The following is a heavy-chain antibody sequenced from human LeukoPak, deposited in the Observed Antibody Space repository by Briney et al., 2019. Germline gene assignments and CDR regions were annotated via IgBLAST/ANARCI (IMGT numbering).Heavy chain of an antibody. V-gene: IGHV3-53*01. J-gene: IGHJ4*02. Sequence: EGSLSLSCAASGFTVANDRMSWVRQPPGKGLEWVSTVYGGGNTAYTNSVKGRFTISRDTSKDTLLLQMNSLRAEDTAVYFCVRERFGAIVENWGQGALVIVSS. D-gene: IGHD3-10*01. CDR3: VRERFGAIVEN. CDR2: VYGGGNT. CDR1: GFTVANDR.